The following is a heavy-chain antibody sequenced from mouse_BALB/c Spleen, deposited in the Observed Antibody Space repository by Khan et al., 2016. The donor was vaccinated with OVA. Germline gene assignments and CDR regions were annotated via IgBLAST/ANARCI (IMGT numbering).Heavy chain of an antibody. J-gene: IGHJ3*01. CDR2: ISIVGDST. CDR1: GFTFSSYS. Sequence: EVQLQESGGDLVKPGGSLKLSCAASGFTFSSYSMPWVRQTPEKRLEWVATISIVGDSTYFPDRVKGRFTISRDNATNTLNLQMSSLKSEDTALYYCASHLTGSFAYWGQGTLVTVSA. D-gene: IGHD4-1*01. CDR3: ASHLTGSFAY. V-gene: IGHV5-6*01.